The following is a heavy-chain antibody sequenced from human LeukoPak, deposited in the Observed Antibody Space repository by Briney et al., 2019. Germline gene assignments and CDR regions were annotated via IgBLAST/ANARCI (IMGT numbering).Heavy chain of an antibody. V-gene: IGHV3-30-3*01. J-gene: IGHJ3*02. Sequence: PGRSLRLSCAASGFTFSSYAMHWVRQAPGKGLEWAAVISYDGSNKYYADSVKGRFTISRDNSKNTLYLQMNGLRAEDTAVYYCAGFAPHDAFDIWGQGTMVTVSS. CDR1: GFTFSSYA. CDR2: ISYDGSNK. CDR3: AGFAPHDAFDI.